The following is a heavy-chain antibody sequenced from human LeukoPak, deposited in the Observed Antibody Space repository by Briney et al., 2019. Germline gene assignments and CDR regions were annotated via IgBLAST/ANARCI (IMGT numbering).Heavy chain of an antibody. D-gene: IGHD6-6*01. CDR1: GFTFSSYS. J-gene: IGHJ6*02. V-gene: IGHV3-21*01. CDR3: ARVLALPGSSVEGYYYYGMDV. Sequence: GGSLRLSSAASGFTFSSYSMNWVRQAPGKGLEWVSSISSSSSYIYYADSVKGRFTISRGNAKNSLYLQMNSLRAEDTAVYYCARVLALPGSSVEGYYYYGMDVWGQGTTVTVSS. CDR2: ISSSSSYI.